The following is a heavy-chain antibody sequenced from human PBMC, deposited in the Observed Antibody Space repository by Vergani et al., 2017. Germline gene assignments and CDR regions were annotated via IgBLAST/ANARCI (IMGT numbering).Heavy chain of an antibody. CDR1: GFTFSDYY. J-gene: IGHJ6*02. V-gene: IGHV3-11*06. CDR3: ARDLQLFRVVKDYYYYGMDV. Sequence: QVQLVESGGGVVQPGRSLRLSCAASGFTFSDYYMSWIRQAPGKGLEWVSYISSSSSYTNYADSVKGRFTISRDNAKNSLYLQMNSLRAEDTAVYYCARDLQLFRVVKDYYYYGMDVWGQGTTVTVSS. CDR2: ISSSSSYT. D-gene: IGHD3-3*01.